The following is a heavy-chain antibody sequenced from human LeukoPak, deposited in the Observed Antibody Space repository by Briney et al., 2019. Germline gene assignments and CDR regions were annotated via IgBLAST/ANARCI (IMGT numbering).Heavy chain of an antibody. J-gene: IGHJ6*02. V-gene: IGHV4-59*01. Sequence: NASETLSLTCTVSGGSISHYFWSWIRQPPGQGLEWIGYVYSSGITNYNPSLKSRVTISVDTSKNQFSLKLSSVTAADTAVYYCARSPQYYDFWSGYYKDYYYGMDVWGQGTTVTVSS. CDR1: GGSISHYF. CDR3: ARSPQYYDFWSGYYKDYYYGMDV. CDR2: VYSSGIT. D-gene: IGHD3-3*01.